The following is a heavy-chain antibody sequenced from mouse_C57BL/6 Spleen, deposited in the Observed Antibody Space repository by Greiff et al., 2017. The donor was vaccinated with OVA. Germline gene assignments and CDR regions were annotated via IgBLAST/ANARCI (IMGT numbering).Heavy chain of an antibody. D-gene: IGHD4-1*01. CDR1: GYTFTSYG. Sequence: QVQLKESGAELARPGASVKLSCKASGYTFTSYGISWVKQSTGQGLEWIGEIYPRSGNTYYNEKFKGKATLTADKSSSTAYMELRSLTSEDSAVYFCARCEAGKLGLFAYWGQGTLVTVSA. J-gene: IGHJ3*01. CDR3: ARCEAGKLGLFAY. V-gene: IGHV1-81*01. CDR2: IYPRSGNT.